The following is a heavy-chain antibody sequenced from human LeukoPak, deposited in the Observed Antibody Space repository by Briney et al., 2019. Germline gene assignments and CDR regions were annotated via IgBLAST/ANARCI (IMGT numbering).Heavy chain of an antibody. CDR2: ISGSGGST. D-gene: IGHD2-8*01. J-gene: IGHJ6*03. Sequence: GGSLRLSCAASGFTFSSYGMGWVRQAPGKGLEWVSAISGSGGSTYYADSVKGRFTISRDNSKNTLYLQMNSLRAEDTAVYYCAKPVSYYYYYYMDVWGKGTTVTISS. CDR3: AKPVSYYYYYYMDV. V-gene: IGHV3-23*01. CDR1: GFTFSSYG.